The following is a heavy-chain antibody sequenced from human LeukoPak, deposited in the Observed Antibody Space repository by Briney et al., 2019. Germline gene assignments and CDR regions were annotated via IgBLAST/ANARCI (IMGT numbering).Heavy chain of an antibody. J-gene: IGHJ3*02. V-gene: IGHV4-61*01. CDR3: ARVGGMTTINNAAFDI. CDR1: GGSISSSSYY. CDR2: IYHSGST. D-gene: IGHD5-24*01. Sequence: PSETLSLTCTVSGGSISSSSYYWNWIRQPPGKGLEWIGYIYHSGSTNYNPSLKSRVTISLDTSKNQFSLKLTSVTAADTAIYYCARVGGMTTINNAAFDIWGQGTMVTVSS.